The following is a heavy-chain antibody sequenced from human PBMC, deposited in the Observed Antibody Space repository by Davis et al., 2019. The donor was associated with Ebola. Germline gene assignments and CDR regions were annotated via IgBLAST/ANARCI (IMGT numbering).Heavy chain of an antibody. D-gene: IGHD3-10*01. J-gene: IGHJ4*02. V-gene: IGHV4-30-2*01. CDR1: GGSISSGGYS. Sequence: PSETLSLTCAVSGGSISSGGYSWSWIRQPPGKGLEWIGYIYHSGSTNYNPSLKSRVTISVDTSKNQFSLKLSSVTAADTAVYYCARGSRSGRPFDYWGQGTLVTVSS. CDR3: ARGSRSGRPFDY. CDR2: IYHSGST.